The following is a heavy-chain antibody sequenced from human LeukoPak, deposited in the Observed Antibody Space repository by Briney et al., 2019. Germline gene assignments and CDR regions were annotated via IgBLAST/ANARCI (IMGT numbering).Heavy chain of an antibody. CDR1: GFTFSSYG. Sequence: GGSLRLSCAASGFTFSSYGMHWVRQAPGKGLEWVAVIWYDGSNKYYADSVKGRFTISRDNSKNTLYLQMNSLRAEDTAVYYCARGISRALGSESYQFDYWGQGTLVTVSS. V-gene: IGHV3-33*01. D-gene: IGHD3-10*01. J-gene: IGHJ4*02. CDR2: IWYDGSNK. CDR3: ARGISRALGSESYQFDY.